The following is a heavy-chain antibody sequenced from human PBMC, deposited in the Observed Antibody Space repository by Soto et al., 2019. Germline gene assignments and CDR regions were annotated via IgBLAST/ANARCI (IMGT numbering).Heavy chain of an antibody. D-gene: IGHD3-10*01. V-gene: IGHV3-33*01. J-gene: IGHJ4*02. CDR2: IWYDGSNK. Sequence: QVQLVESGGGVVQPGRSLRLSCAASGFTFISDGMHWVRQAPGKWLEWVAVIWYDGSNKYYADSVKGRFTISRDNSTTTLYLQMNSLRAEDTAVYYCARAPLLWFGELLGGDYCGQGTLVPVSS. CDR1: GFTFISDG. CDR3: ARAPLLWFGELLGGDY.